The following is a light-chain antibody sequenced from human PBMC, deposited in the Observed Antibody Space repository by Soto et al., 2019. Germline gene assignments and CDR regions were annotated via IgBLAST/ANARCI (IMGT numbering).Light chain of an antibody. CDR3: QRYIGAPLT. CDR2: GAS. Sequence: DIQMTQSPSSLSASVGDRVTITCRATQGISNYLAWYQQKPGKIPKLLIYGASTLQSGVPSRFSGSGSGTDFPLTISSLQPEDVATYYCQRYIGAPLTFGPGTNVNIK. J-gene: IGKJ3*01. V-gene: IGKV1-27*01. CDR1: QGISNY.